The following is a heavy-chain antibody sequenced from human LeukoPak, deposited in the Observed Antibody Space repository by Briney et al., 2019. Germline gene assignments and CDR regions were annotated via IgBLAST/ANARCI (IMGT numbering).Heavy chain of an antibody. CDR3: ARLPVITFGGVIVKGAFDI. CDR2: IYPGDSDT. D-gene: IGHD3-16*02. Sequence: ESLKISCKGSGYSFTSYWIGWVRQMPGKGLEWMGIIYPGDSDTRYSPSFQGQVTISADKSISTAYLQWSSLKASDTAMYYCARLPVITFGGVIVKGAFDIWGQGTMVTVSS. J-gene: IGHJ3*02. CDR1: GYSFTSYW. V-gene: IGHV5-51*01.